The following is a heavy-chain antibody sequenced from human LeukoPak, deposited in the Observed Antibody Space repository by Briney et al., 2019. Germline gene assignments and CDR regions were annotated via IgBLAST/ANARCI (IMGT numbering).Heavy chain of an antibody. CDR3: ARGGERITMIVVVISRNWFDP. Sequence: SETLSLTCTVSGGSISSSSYYWGWIRQPPGKGLEWIGSIYYSGSTYYNPSLKSRVTISVDTSKNQFSLKLSSVTAADTAVYYCARGGERITMIVVVISRNWFDPWGQGTLVTVSS. D-gene: IGHD3-22*01. J-gene: IGHJ5*02. V-gene: IGHV4-39*01. CDR2: IYYSGST. CDR1: GGSISSSSYY.